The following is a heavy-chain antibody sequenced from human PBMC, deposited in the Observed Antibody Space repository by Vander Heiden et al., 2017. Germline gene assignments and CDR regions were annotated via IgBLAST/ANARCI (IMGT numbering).Heavy chain of an antibody. J-gene: IGHJ5*02. V-gene: IGHV1-2*02. D-gene: IGHD2-15*01. CDR3: TRDHVGYCSGASCSLNWLDP. CDR2: INPNSGGT. Sequence: QVQLVQSGAEVKKPGASVKVSCKASGYTFSGHYVNWVRQAPGQGLEWMVWINPNSGGTNYAQRFQGRVTMTRDTSISTVYMELSRLRSDDTAVYYCTRDHVGYCSGASCSLNWLDPWGQGTLVTVSP. CDR1: GYTFSGHY.